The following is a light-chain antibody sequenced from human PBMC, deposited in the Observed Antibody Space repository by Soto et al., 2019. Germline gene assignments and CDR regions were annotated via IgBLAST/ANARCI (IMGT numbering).Light chain of an antibody. CDR1: QSVSSSF. Sequence: EIVLTQSPGTLSLSPGERATLSCRASQSVSSSFLAWYQQKPGQAPRLLLYGASSRATGIPDRFNGSGSGTDFTLTISRLQSEDCAVYYCQQYDKSPRTFGRGTKVEIK. CDR3: QQYDKSPRT. CDR2: GAS. J-gene: IGKJ1*01. V-gene: IGKV3-20*01.